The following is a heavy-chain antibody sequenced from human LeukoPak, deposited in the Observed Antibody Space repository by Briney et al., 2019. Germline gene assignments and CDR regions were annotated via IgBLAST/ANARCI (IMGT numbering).Heavy chain of an antibody. CDR3: ARDVYGSGSYYLRNWFDP. CDR2: IKQDGSEK. CDR1: GFTFSSNW. D-gene: IGHD3-10*01. Sequence: GGSLRLSCAASGFTFSSNWMSWVRHAPGKGLEWVANIKQDGSEKYYVDCVKGRFTISRDNAENSLYLQMNSLRAEDTAVYYCARDVYGSGSYYLRNWFDPRGQGTLVTVSS. J-gene: IGHJ5*02. V-gene: IGHV3-7*01.